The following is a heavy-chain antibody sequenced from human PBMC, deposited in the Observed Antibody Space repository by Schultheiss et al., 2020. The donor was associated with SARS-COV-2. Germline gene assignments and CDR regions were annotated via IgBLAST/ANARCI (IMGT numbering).Heavy chain of an antibody. CDR1: GFTISTYD. V-gene: IGHV3-66*01. J-gene: IGHJ2*01. CDR2: IYSGGST. Sequence: GGSLRLSCAASGFTISTYDMSWVRQAPGRGLEWVSVIYSGGSTYYADSVKGRFTISRDNAKNSLYLQMNSLRAEDTAVYYCARDPGISDSSGYYFFRPYWYFDLWGRGTLVTVSS. CDR3: ARDPGISDSSGYYFFRPYWYFDL. D-gene: IGHD3-22*01.